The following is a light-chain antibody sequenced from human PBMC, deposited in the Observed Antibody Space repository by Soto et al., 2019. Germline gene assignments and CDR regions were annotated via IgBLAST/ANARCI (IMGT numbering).Light chain of an antibody. V-gene: IGLV1-40*01. CDR1: SSNIGAGYD. J-gene: IGLJ2*01. CDR3: RSYESSLSAVV. CDR2: GNS. Sequence: QSVLTQPPSVSGAPGQRVTISCTGTSSNIGAGYDVPWYQQLPGTAPKLLIYGNSNRPSGVPDRFSGSKSGTSASLAITGLPAEDDAAHYCRSYESSLSAVVFGGGTKLTVL.